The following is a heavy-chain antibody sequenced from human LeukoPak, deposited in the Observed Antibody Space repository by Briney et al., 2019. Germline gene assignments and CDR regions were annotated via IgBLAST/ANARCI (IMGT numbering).Heavy chain of an antibody. CDR2: ITGSGSGI. V-gene: IGHV3-48*02. J-gene: IGHJ4*02. D-gene: IGHD5-12*01. Sequence: GGSLRLSCAASGLTFSNAWMNWVRQAPGKGLQWVSYITGSGSGIHYADSVKGRFTISRDNAKNTLYLQMNSLRDEDTAVYYCASPHSGYGWGQGTLVTVSP. CDR3: ASPHSGYG. CDR1: GLTFSNAW.